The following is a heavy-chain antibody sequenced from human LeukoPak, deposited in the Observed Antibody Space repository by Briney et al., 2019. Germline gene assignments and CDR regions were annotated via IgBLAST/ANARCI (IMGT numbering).Heavy chain of an antibody. J-gene: IGHJ4*02. CDR2: ISYSGNT. CDR1: GDSFSSSSYF. Sequence: PSETLSLTCTVSGDSFSSSSYFWDWIRQAPGKGLEWIGTISYSGNTYYNPSLKSRVTMSVDTSKNQFSLRLTSVTAADTAVYYCAGGEILLFWGQGTLVTVSS. CDR3: AGGEILLF. D-gene: IGHD3-10*01. V-gene: IGHV4-39*07.